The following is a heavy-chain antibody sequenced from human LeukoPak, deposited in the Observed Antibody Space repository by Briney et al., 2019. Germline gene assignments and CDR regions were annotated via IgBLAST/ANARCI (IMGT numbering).Heavy chain of an antibody. CDR1: GFTFSSYS. Sequence: GGSLRLSCAASGFTFSSYSMNWVRQAPGKGLEWVSYISSSSSTIYYADSVKGRFTISRDNSKNTLYPQMNSLRAEDTAVHYCAKASTYYYDSSGYGDYWGQGTLVTVSS. V-gene: IGHV3-48*01. D-gene: IGHD3-22*01. CDR3: AKASTYYYDSSGYGDY. CDR2: ISSSSSTI. J-gene: IGHJ4*02.